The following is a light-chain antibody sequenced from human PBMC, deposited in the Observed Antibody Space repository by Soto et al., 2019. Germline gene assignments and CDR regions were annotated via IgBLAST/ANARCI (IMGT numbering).Light chain of an antibody. CDR1: RGHSSYI. V-gene: IGLV4-60*02. CDR2: LEGSGSY. CDR3: ETWDSNTRL. J-gene: IGLJ3*02. Sequence: QTVLTQSSSASASLGSSVKLTCTLSRGHSSYIIAWHQQQPGKAPRYLMKLEGSGSYNKGSGVPDRFSGSSSGADSYLTISNLQFEDEADYYCETWDSNTRLFGGGTTLTVL.